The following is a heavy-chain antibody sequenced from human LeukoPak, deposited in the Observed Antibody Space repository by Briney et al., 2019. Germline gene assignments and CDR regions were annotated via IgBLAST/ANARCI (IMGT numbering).Heavy chain of an antibody. CDR3: ARDKAVAVLWGRWFDP. J-gene: IGHJ5*02. V-gene: IGHV1-46*01. D-gene: IGHD6-19*01. CDR1: GYTFTSYY. Sequence: ASVKVSCKASGYTFTSYYMHWVRQAPGQGLEWMGIINPSGGSTSYAQKFQGRVTMTGGTSTSTVYMELSSLRSEDTAVYYCARDKAVAVLWGRWFDPWGQGTLVTVSS. CDR2: INPSGGST.